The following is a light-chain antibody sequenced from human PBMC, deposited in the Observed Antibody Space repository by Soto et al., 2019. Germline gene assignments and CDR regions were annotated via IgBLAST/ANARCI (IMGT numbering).Light chain of an antibody. CDR3: QQYHRSSIT. CDR2: AAS. J-gene: IGKJ5*01. Sequence: DIQMTQSPSSLSSSVGDRFTITCRASQSISSYLIWYQQKPGKAPKLLIYAASSLQSGVPSRFSGSGSGTDFTLTISSLQPEDFATYYCQQYHRSSITFGQGTRLEI. CDR1: QSISSY. V-gene: IGKV1-39*01.